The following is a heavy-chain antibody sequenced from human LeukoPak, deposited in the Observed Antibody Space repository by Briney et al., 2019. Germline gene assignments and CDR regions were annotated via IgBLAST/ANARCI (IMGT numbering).Heavy chain of an antibody. CDR2: IYRSGST. CDR3: ARGAGYCSGGSCYYYYYGMDV. CDR1: GGSISSGGYY. V-gene: IGHV4-30-2*01. D-gene: IGHD2-15*01. Sequence: SETLSLTCTVSGGSISSGGYYWSWIRQPPGKGLEWIGYIYRSGSTYYNPSLKSRVTISVDRSKNQFSLKLSSVTAADTAVYYCARGAGYCSGGSCYYYYYGMDVWGQGTTVTVSS. J-gene: IGHJ6*02.